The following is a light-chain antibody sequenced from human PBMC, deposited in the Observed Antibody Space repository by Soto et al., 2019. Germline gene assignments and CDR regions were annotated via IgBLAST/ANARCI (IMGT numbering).Light chain of an antibody. V-gene: IGLV2-14*03. CDR1: SSDIGAYNY. J-gene: IGLJ3*02. CDR2: DVS. CDR3: SSYTSSSTWV. Sequence: QSALTQPASVSGSPRQSITISCIGTSSDIGAYNYVSWYQQHPGKVPKLMIYDVSYRPSGVSDRFSGSKSDNTASLTIFGLQAEDEADYYCSSYTSSSTWVFGGGTKLTVL.